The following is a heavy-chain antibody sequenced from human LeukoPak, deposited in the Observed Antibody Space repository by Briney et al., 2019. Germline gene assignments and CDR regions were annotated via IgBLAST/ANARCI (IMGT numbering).Heavy chain of an antibody. CDR1: GGSISSGGYY. J-gene: IGHJ4*02. D-gene: IGHD2-2*02. CDR3: AGGFIVVVPAAILY. V-gene: IGHV4-30-2*01. CDR2: IYHSGST. Sequence: SQTLSLTCTVSGGSISSGGYYWSWIRQPPGKGLEWIGYIYHSGSTYYNPSLKSRVTISVDRSKNQFSLKLSSVTAADMAVYYCAGGFIVVVPAAILYWGQGTLVTVSS.